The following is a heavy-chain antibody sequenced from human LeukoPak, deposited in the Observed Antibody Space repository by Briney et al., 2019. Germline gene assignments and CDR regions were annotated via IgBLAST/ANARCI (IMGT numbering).Heavy chain of an antibody. D-gene: IGHD6-19*01. J-gene: IGHJ4*02. Sequence: GGSLRLSCAASGFTFSSYAMSWVRQAPGKGLEWVSAISGSGGSTYYADSVKGRFTISRDNSKNTLYLQMNSLRAEDTAVYYCAKSRYFLGQWQNIRENYFDYWGQGTLVTVSS. CDR1: GFTFSSYA. CDR2: ISGSGGST. V-gene: IGHV3-23*01. CDR3: AKSRYFLGQWQNIRENYFDY.